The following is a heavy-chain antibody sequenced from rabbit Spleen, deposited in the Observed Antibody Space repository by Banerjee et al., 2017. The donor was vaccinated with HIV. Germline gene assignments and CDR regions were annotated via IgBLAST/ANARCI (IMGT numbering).Heavy chain of an antibody. CDR2: IDTGSSGFT. V-gene: IGHV1S45*01. D-gene: IGHD4-1*01. Sequence: QEQLEESGGDLVKPGASLTLTCTASGFSFSFNSYMCWVRQAPGKGLEWIACIDTGSSGFTYFASWAKGRFTISKTSSTTVTLRMTRLTAADTATYFCARDLAGVIGWNFSLWGPGTLVTVS. J-gene: IGHJ4*01. CDR1: GFSFSFNSY. CDR3: ARDLAGVIGWNFSL.